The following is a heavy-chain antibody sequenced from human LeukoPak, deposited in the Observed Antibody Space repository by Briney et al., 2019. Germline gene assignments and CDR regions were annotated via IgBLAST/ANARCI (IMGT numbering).Heavy chain of an antibody. CDR2: INSDGTIT. D-gene: IGHD6-19*01. V-gene: IGHV3-74*01. Sequence: GGSLRLSCAVSGFDFSTYWMNWVRQAPGKGLVWVSRINSDGTITSYADSVQGRFTISRDNTKNTLYLQMNSLRVEDTAVYHCAKDLEPYTSGWYGDYWGQGTLVTVSS. CDR3: AKDLEPYTSGWYGDY. J-gene: IGHJ4*02. CDR1: GFDFSTYW.